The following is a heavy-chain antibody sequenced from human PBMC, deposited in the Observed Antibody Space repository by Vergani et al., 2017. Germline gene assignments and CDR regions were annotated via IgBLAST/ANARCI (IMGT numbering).Heavy chain of an antibody. Sequence: EVQLVESGGGLVQPGGSLRLSCAASGFTVSSNYMSWVRQAPGKGLEWVSGIYSGGSTYYADSVKGRFTISRDNSKNTLYLQMNSLRAEDTAVYYCARDLGGYSYYDYWGQGTLVTVSS. CDR2: IYSGGST. CDR1: GFTVSSNY. J-gene: IGHJ4*02. D-gene: IGHD5-18*01. CDR3: ARDLGGYSYYDY. V-gene: IGHV3-66*01.